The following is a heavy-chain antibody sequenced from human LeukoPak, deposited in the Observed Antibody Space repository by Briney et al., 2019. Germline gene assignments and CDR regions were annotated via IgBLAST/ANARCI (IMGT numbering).Heavy chain of an antibody. J-gene: IGHJ3*02. CDR3: ATDQHRTHRQWERWAFDI. CDR2: FDPEDGET. V-gene: IGHV1-24*01. D-gene: IGHD1-26*01. CDR1: GYTLTELS. Sequence: GASVKVSCKVSGYTLTELSMHWVRQAPGKGLEWMGGFDPEDGETIYAQKFQGRVTMTEDTSTDTAYMELSSLRSEDTAVYYCATDQHRTHRQWERWAFDIWGQGTMVTVSS.